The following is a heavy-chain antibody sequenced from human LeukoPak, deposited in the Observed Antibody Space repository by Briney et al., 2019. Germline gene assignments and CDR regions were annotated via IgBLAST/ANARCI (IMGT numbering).Heavy chain of an antibody. J-gene: IGHJ4*02. CDR3: ARGLFAGGWYPDYFDY. CDR2: IKPDGSDK. Sequence: GGSLRLSCTASGFTFSNFWMSWVRQAPGKGLESLANIKPDGSDKYYVDSMEGRFTISRDNAKNSLYLQMNSLRAEDTAVYYCARGLFAGGWYPDYFDYWGQGTLVTVSS. D-gene: IGHD6-19*01. CDR1: GFTFSNFW. V-gene: IGHV3-7*03.